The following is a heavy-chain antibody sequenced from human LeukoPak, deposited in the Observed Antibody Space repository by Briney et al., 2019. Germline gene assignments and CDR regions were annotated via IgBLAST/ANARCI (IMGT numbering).Heavy chain of an antibody. D-gene: IGHD4-17*01. CDR2: IYSGGST. Sequence: GGSLRLSCAASGFTVSSNYMSWVRQAPGKGLEWVSVIYSGGSTYYADSVKGRFTISRDNSKNTLHLQMNSLRAEDTAVYYCARVYGDYEPEYFQHWGQGTLVTVSS. CDR1: GFTVSSNY. V-gene: IGHV3-66*01. J-gene: IGHJ1*01. CDR3: ARVYGDYEPEYFQH.